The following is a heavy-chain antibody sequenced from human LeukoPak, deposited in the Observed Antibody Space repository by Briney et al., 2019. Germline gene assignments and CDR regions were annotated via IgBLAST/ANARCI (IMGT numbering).Heavy chain of an antibody. V-gene: IGHV4-59*01. J-gene: IGHJ6*03. CDR2: IYYNGST. D-gene: IGHD6-19*01. CDR1: GGSISSYY. Sequence: SETLSLTCTVSGGSISSYYWSWIRQPPGKGLEWIGYIYYNGSTNYNPSLKSRVTISVDTSKNQFSLKLSSVTAADTAVYYCARVRRSSGWYVDYYMDVWGKGTTVTVSS. CDR3: ARVRRSSGWYVDYYMDV.